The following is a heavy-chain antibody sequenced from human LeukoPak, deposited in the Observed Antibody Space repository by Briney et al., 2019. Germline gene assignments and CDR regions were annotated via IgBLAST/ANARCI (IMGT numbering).Heavy chain of an antibody. V-gene: IGHV4-59*01. CDR3: ARGISGSCPAGFDY. D-gene: IGHD1-26*01. J-gene: IGHJ4*02. CDR2: IYYSGST. CDR1: GGSISSYY. Sequence: PSETLSLTCTVSGGSISSYYWSWIRQPPGKGLEWIGYIYYSGSTNYNPSLKSRVTISVDTSKNQFSLKLSSVTAADTAVYYCARGISGSCPAGFDYWGQGTLVTVSS.